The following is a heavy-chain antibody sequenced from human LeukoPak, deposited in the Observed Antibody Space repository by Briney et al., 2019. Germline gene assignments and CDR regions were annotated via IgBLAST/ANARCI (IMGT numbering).Heavy chain of an antibody. J-gene: IGHJ4*02. Sequence: GESLRLSCVASGFTFSNYAMSWVRQAPGKRLEWVSAVTGRGGSTYYADSVKGRFTISRDNSRNTLFLQMNSLRAVDTAIYYCAKWGDFDILTGYYVSDFWGQGTLVTVSS. CDR2: VTGRGGST. CDR3: AKWGDFDILTGYYVSDF. V-gene: IGHV3-23*01. D-gene: IGHD3-9*01. CDR1: GFTFSNYA.